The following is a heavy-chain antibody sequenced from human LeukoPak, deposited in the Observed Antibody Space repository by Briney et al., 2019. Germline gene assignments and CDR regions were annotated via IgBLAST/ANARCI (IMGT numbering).Heavy chain of an antibody. D-gene: IGHD6-13*01. CDR1: GASISSHNW. V-gene: IGHV4-4*02. CDR3: ASAEPRGIIWYPS. J-gene: IGHJ5*02. CDR2: IYHSGST. Sequence: SGTLSLTCAVSGASISSHNWWWSWVRQPPGKGLEWIGEIYHSGSTNYNPSLKSRVTMSLDKSKNQFSLNLSSVTAADTAVYYCASAEPRGIIWYPSWGQGTLVTVSS.